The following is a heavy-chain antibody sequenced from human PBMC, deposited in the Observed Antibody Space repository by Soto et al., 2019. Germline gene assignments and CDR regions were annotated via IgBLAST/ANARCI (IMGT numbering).Heavy chain of an antibody. D-gene: IGHD3-9*01. Sequence: QVQLVQSGAEVKKPGSSVKVSCKASGGTFSSYTISWVRQAPGQGLEWMGRIIPILGIANYAQKFQGRVTIPADKSTSTAYMELSSLRSEDTAVYYCARDDYDILTGPTGYYYMDVWGKGTTVTVSS. CDR2: IIPILGIA. CDR1: GGTFSSYT. CDR3: ARDDYDILTGPTGYYYMDV. V-gene: IGHV1-69*08. J-gene: IGHJ6*03.